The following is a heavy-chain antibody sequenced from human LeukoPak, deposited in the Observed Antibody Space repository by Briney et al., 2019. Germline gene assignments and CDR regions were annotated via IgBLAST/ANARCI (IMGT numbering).Heavy chain of an antibody. V-gene: IGHV1-46*01. Sequence: GASVKVSCKTSGYTFTGYYMHWVRQAPGQGLEWMGIINPSGGYTNYAQKFQGRVTMTRDTSTSTVYMEMSSLRSEDTAVYYCATSGGVTTTEGNYFDYWGQGTLVTVSS. CDR2: INPSGGYT. D-gene: IGHD4-17*01. J-gene: IGHJ4*02. CDR1: GYTFTGYY. CDR3: ATSGGVTTTEGNYFDY.